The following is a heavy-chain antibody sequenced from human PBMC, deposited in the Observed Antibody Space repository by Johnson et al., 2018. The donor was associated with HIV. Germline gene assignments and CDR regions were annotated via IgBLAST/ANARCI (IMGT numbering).Heavy chain of an antibody. CDR2: IKSKTDGGTT. J-gene: IGHJ3*02. CDR3: TTALGVAARRVDAFDI. V-gene: IGHV3-15*01. Sequence: VQLVESVGGLVKPGESLRLSCAASGFTFSNAWMSWVRQAPGKGLEWVGRIKSKTDGGTTDYAAPVKGRFTISRDDSKNTLYLQMNSLKTEDTAVYSCTTALGVAARRVDAFDIWGQGTMVTVSS. D-gene: IGHD6-6*01. CDR1: GFTFSNAW.